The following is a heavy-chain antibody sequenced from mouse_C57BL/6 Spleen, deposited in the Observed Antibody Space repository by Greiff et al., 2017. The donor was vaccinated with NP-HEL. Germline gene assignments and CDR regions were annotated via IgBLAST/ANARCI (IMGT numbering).Heavy chain of an antibody. V-gene: IGHV1-15*01. J-gene: IGHJ3*01. CDR3: TTDHYDGFAY. CDR1: GYTFTDYE. CDR2: IDPETGGT. Sequence: QVQLQQSGAELVRPGASVTLSCKASGYTFTDYEMHWVKQTPVHGLEWIGAIDPETGGTAYNQKFKGKAILTADKSSSPAYMELRSLTSEDSAVYYCTTDHYDGFAYWGQGTLVTVSA. D-gene: IGHD2-3*01.